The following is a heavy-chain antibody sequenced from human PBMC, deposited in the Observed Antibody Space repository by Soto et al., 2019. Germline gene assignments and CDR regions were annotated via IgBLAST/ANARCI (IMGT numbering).Heavy chain of an antibody. D-gene: IGHD5-12*01. CDR2: IYLDDDK. V-gene: IGHV2-5*02. CDR3: AHRSGYVRAFDI. CDR1: GFSLSRSGVG. J-gene: IGHJ3*02. Sequence: QITLKESGPTLVKPTQTLTLTCTISGFSLSRSGVGVGWIRQPPGKAPEWLALIYLDDDKRYSPSLNRRLTIPKDTSKDQVVLTMTNVDPVDTATYYCAHRSGYVRAFDIWGQGTMVTVSS.